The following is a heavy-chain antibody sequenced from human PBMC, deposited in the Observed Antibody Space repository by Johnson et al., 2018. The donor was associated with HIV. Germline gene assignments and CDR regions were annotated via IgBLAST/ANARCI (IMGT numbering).Heavy chain of an antibody. Sequence: VQLVESGGGLVKPGGSLRLSCAASRFTFSDAWMSWVRQAPGKGLEWVSVIYSGGSTYYADSVKGRFTISRDNSKNTLYLQMNSLRAEDTAVYYCARDSPGGAFDIWGQGTMVTVSS. CDR3: ARDSPGGAFDI. D-gene: IGHD3-10*01. CDR2: IYSGGST. J-gene: IGHJ3*02. V-gene: IGHV3-66*02. CDR1: RFTFSDAW.